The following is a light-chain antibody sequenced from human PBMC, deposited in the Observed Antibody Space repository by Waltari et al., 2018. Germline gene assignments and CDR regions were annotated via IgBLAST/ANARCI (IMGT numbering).Light chain of an antibody. J-gene: IGKJ2*01. V-gene: IGKV3-11*01. CDR2: DAS. CDR3: QQRSNWTPHT. CDR1: QSVGTY. Sequence: EIVLTQSPATLSLSPGETATLSCRASQSVGTYLAWYQKKPGQAPRLLIYDASNRATGIPARFRGSGSGTDFTLTISSLEAEDFAVYYCQQRSNWTPHTFGQGARLEIK.